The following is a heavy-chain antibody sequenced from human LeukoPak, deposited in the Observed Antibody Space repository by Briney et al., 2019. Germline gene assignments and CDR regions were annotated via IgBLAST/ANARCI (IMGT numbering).Heavy chain of an antibody. CDR2: IIPILGIA. J-gene: IGHJ6*02. V-gene: IGHV1-69*04. Sequence: GASVKVSCKASGGTFSSYAISWVRQAPGQGLEWMGRIIPILGIANYAQKFQGRVTITADKSTSTAYMELSSLRSEDTAVYYCARGYGQVKGVVTVMDVWGQGTTVTVSS. D-gene: IGHD2-21*02. CDR1: GGTFSSYA. CDR3: ARGYGQVKGVVTVMDV.